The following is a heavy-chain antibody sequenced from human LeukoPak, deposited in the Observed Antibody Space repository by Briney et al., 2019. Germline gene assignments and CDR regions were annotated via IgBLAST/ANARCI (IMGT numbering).Heavy chain of an antibody. CDR1: GFTFLSYA. CDR3: AKPLGKSGYAPPDAFDI. CDR2: ISPDGGGT. J-gene: IGHJ3*02. D-gene: IGHD5-12*01. Sequence: GGSLRLSCTASGFTFLSYAMAWVRQVPGEGLQWVSDISPDGGGTHYADSVKGRFTISRDNSKNTLYLQMNSLRAEDTALYYCAKPLGKSGYAPPDAFDIWGQGTMVTVSS. V-gene: IGHV3-23*01.